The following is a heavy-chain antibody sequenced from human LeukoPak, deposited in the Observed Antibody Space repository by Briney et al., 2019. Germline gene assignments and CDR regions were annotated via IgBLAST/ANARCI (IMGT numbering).Heavy chain of an antibody. J-gene: IGHJ4*02. CDR3: ARVMGSPTGTTDY. D-gene: IGHD1-7*01. CDR2: INPNSGGT. Sequence: ASVKVSCTASGYTFTGYYMHWVRQAPGQGLEWMGWINPNSGGTNYAQKFQGRVTMTRDTSISTAYMELSRLRSDDTAVYYCARVMGSPTGTTDYWGQGTLVTVSS. CDR1: GYTFTGYY. V-gene: IGHV1-2*02.